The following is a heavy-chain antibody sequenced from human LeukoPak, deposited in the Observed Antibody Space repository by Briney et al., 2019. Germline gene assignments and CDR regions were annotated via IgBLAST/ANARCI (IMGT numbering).Heavy chain of an antibody. D-gene: IGHD2-21*02. CDR2: ISGSGGST. CDR3: AKDPAYCGGDCYSEYYFDY. CDR1: GFTFSSYA. Sequence: GGSLRLSCAASGFTFSSYAMSWVRQAPGKGLEWASAISGSGGSTYYADSVKGRFTISRDNSKNTLYLRMNSLRAEDTAVYYCAKDPAYCGGDCYSEYYFDYWGQGTLVTVSS. V-gene: IGHV3-23*01. J-gene: IGHJ4*02.